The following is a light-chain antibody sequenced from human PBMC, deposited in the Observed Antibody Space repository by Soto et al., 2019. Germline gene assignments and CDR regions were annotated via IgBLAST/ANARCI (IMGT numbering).Light chain of an antibody. CDR1: QSISSL. J-gene: IGKJ1*01. CDR2: DAS. Sequence: DNQMNLSPSTLSASVGDRVTMTCRASQSISSLLAWYQQKPGKAPKLLIYDASSLESGVPSRFSGSGSGTEFTLTISSLQPDDIATYYCQPYNSYWTFGQGTKVDI. CDR3: QPYNSYWT. V-gene: IGKV1-5*01.